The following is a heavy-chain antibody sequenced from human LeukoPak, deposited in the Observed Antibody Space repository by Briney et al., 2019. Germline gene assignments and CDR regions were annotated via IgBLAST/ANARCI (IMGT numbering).Heavy chain of an antibody. CDR3: ARRMVRGLAFDI. D-gene: IGHD3-10*01. J-gene: IGHJ3*02. Sequence: GGSLRLSCAASGFTFSSYSMNWVRQAPGKGLEWVSSISSSSSYIYYADSVKGRFTISRDNAKNSLYLQMNSLRAEDTAVYYCARRMVRGLAFDIWGQGTMVTVSS. CDR2: ISSSSSYI. V-gene: IGHV3-21*04. CDR1: GFTFSSYS.